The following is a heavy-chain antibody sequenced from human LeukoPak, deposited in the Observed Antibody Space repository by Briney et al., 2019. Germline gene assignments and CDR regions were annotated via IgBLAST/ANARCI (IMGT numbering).Heavy chain of an antibody. D-gene: IGHD3-3*01. CDR1: GGSIRSYY. V-gene: IGHV4-4*07. J-gene: IGHJ6*03. CDR2: IYTSGST. CDR3: ARGVRITIFGVAKTPYYYYYMDV. Sequence: SETLSLTCTVSGGSIRSYYWSWIRQPAGKGLEWIGRIYTSGSTNYNPSLKSRVTMSVDTSKNQFSLKLSSVTAADTAVYYCARGVRITIFGVAKTPYYYYYMDVWGKGTTVTVSS.